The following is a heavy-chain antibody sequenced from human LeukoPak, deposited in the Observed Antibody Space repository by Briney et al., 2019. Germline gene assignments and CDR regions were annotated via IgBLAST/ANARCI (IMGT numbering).Heavy chain of an antibody. CDR1: GGSISGNY. CDR3: ARTITGTVALDY. CDR2: IFYVGST. J-gene: IGHJ4*02. V-gene: IGHV4-59*08. D-gene: IGHD1-14*01. Sequence: SETLSLTCTVSGGSISGNYWSWIRQPLGKGLEWIGYIFYVGSTIYNPSLKSRVTISVDTSKSQFSLQLSSVTAADTAVYYCARTITGTVALDYWGQGTLVTVSS.